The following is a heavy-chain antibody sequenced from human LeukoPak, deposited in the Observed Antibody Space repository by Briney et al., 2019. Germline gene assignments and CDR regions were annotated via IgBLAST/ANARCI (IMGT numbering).Heavy chain of an antibody. CDR3: ARGGRSVAVGLPDY. D-gene: IGHD6-19*01. CDR1: GGSISSYY. V-gene: IGHV4-59*01. Sequence: KPSETLSLTCTVSGGSISSYYWSRIRQPPGKGLEWIGYIYYSGSTNYNPSLKSRVTISVDTSKNQFSLKLSSVTAADTAVYYCARGGRSVAVGLPDYWGQGTLVTVSS. CDR2: IYYSGST. J-gene: IGHJ4*02.